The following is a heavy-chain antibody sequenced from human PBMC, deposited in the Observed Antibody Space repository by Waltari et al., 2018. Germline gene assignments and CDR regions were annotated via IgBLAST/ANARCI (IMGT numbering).Heavy chain of an antibody. Sequence: QIQLQESGPGLVKPSETVSLTCSVSGGSITGTYYHWGWIRQPPGKGLEWIGGIYDTGRSYSNPSLESRVTMSVDPSKQQFSLRLTSVTAADTALYYCARVFTYDVWGGPRRKPFYFDFWGQGTLVTVSS. CDR2: IYDTGRS. J-gene: IGHJ4*02. CDR1: GGSITGTYYH. V-gene: IGHV4-39*07. D-gene: IGHD3-3*01. CDR3: ARVFTYDVWGGPRRKPFYFDF.